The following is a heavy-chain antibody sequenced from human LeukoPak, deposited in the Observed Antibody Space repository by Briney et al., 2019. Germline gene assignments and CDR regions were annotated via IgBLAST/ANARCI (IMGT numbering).Heavy chain of an antibody. J-gene: IGHJ4*02. CDR2: ISYDGINK. D-gene: IGHD5-18*01. CDR1: GFTFSSYA. CDR3: ARDLSGVTGYTYGRGIDY. Sequence: GGSLRLSCAASGFTFSSYAMHWVRQAPGKGLEWVAIISYDGINKYYADSVKGRFTISRDNSKNTLYLQMNSLRAEDTAVYYCARDLSGVTGYTYGRGIDYWGQGTLVTVSS. V-gene: IGHV3-30*04.